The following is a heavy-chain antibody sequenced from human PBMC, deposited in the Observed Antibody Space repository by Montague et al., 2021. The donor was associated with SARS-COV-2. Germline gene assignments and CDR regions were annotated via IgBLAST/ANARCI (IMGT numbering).Heavy chain of an antibody. D-gene: IGHD3-10*01. J-gene: IGHJ4*02. V-gene: IGHV4-39*01. CDR3: ASERIYGSGRYYSPFLLVGY. Sequence: SETLSLTCTVSGGSISSSSYYWGWIRQPPGKGLEWIGSIYYSGSTYYNPSLKSRVTISVDTSKNQFSLKLSSVTAADTAVYYCASERIYGSGRYYSPFLLVGYWGQGTLVTVSS. CDR2: IYYSGST. CDR1: GGSISSSSYY.